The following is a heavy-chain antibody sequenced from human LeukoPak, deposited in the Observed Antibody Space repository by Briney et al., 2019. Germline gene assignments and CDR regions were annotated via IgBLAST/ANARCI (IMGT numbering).Heavy chain of an antibody. D-gene: IGHD3-3*01. CDR3: AKDPGGTIFGVVTLYYYYYMDV. V-gene: IGHV3-23*01. Sequence: PGGSLRLSCAASGFTFSSYAMSWVRQAPGRGLEWVSAISGSGGSTYYADSVKGRFTISRDNSKNTLYLQMNSLRAEDTAVYYCAKDPGGTIFGVVTLYYYYYMDVWGKGTTVTVSS. CDR1: GFTFSSYA. J-gene: IGHJ6*03. CDR2: ISGSGGST.